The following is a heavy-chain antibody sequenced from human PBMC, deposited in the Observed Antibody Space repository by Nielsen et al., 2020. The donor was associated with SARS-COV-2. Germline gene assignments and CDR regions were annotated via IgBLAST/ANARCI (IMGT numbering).Heavy chain of an antibody. CDR1: GDSVSSSSAA. J-gene: IGHJ6*03. CDR3: VRARGAYGDYYYYYYTDV. V-gene: IGHV6-1*01. CDR2: TYYRSKWYN. Sequence: SQTLSLTCAISGDSVSSSSAAWNWIRQSPSRGLEWLGRTYYRSKWYNDYAVSVKSRITISPDTSKNQFSLHLNSVTPEDTAVYYCVRARGAYGDYYYYYYTDVWGKGTTVTVSS. D-gene: IGHD4-17*01.